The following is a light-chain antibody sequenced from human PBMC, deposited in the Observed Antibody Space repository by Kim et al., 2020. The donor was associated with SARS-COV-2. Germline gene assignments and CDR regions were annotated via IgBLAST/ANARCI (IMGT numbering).Light chain of an antibody. J-gene: IGLJ3*02. CDR2: RNN. CDR3: AAWDDILNDQVV. Sequence: ELTQPPSASGTAGQSVTISCSGRNSNIGTNYVYWYQHLPGTAPKLLIYRNNQRPSGVPDRFSGAKSGMSASLAISGLRSEDEADYYCAAWDDILNDQVVFGGGTQLTVL. CDR1: NSNIGTNY. V-gene: IGLV1-47*01.